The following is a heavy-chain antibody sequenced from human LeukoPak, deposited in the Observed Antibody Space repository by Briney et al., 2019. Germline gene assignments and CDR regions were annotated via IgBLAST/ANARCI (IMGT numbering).Heavy chain of an antibody. D-gene: IGHD5-24*01. CDR2: INHRGST. CDR1: GGSFSGYY. Sequence: SETLSLTCAVYGGSFSGYYWNWIRQPPGKGLEWIGEINHRGSTNYNPSLKSRVTISVDTSKNQFSLKVCSVTAADTAVYYCARVGRDGYNFHYWGQGTLVTVSP. V-gene: IGHV4-34*01. J-gene: IGHJ4*02. CDR3: ARVGRDGYNFHY.